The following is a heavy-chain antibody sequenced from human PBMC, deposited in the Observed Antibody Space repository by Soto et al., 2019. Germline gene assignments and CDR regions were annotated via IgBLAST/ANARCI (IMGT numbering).Heavy chain of an antibody. J-gene: IGHJ5*02. D-gene: IGHD5-18*01. Sequence: QVQLVQSGAEVKKPGASVKVSCKASGYTFTSYGISWVRQAPGQGLEWMGWISAYNGNTNYAQKLQGRVTMTTDTSTSPANMELRSLRPDDTAVYYCARRGDSYGYSWWFDPWGQGTLVTVSS. CDR1: GYTFTSYG. CDR3: ARRGDSYGYSWWFDP. CDR2: ISAYNGNT. V-gene: IGHV1-18*01.